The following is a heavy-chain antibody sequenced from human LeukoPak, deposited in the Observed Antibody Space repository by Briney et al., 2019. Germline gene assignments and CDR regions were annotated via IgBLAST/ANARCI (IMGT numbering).Heavy chain of an antibody. V-gene: IGHV4-4*07. CDR3: ARDMVSTWPYFYTYYYMDV. D-gene: IGHD3-10*01. Sequence: SETLSLTCTVSGASITSHSWNWIRQPAGKGLEWIGRIHGNGSTNYNPSLKSRVTMSLDTTKSQFSLKVPSVTAADTALYYCARDMVSTWPYFYTYYYMDVWGQGTTVAVSS. CDR2: IHGNGST. CDR1: GASITSHS. J-gene: IGHJ6*03.